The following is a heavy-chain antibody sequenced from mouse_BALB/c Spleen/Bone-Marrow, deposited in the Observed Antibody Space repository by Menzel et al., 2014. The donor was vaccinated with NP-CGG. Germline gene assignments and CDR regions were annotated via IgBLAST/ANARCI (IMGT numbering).Heavy chain of an antibody. J-gene: IGHJ2*01. Sequence: QVQLQQPGAELVRPGSSVKISCKASGYPFSSYWMNWVKPRPGQGLEWIGQIYPGDGETNYNGKFKGNATLTADKSSSTAYMQLISLTSEDSAVYFCARKYGDYWGQGTTLTVSS. CDR1: GYPFSSYW. V-gene: IGHV1-80*01. D-gene: IGHD2-10*02. CDR3: ARKYGDY. CDR2: IYPGDGET.